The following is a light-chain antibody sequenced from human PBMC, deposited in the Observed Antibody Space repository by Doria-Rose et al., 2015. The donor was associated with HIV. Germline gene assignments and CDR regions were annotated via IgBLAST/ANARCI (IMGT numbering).Light chain of an antibody. J-gene: IGKJ2*01. V-gene: IGKV3-15*01. CDR3: QQYSQWPPYT. CDR2: RAS. Sequence: LTQPPATLSVSPGERATLSCRASQGIGSDLAWYQQKPGQATRLLIYRASIRATGIPPRFTGGGSGTEFTLTISSLQSEDFAVYFCQQYSQWPPYTFGQGTKLEVK. CDR1: QGIGSD.